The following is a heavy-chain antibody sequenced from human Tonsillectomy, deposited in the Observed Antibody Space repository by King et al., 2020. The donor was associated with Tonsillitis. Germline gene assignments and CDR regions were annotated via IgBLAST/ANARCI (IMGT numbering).Heavy chain of an antibody. Sequence: VQLQQWGAGLLKPSETLSLTCAVYGGSFSGYYWSWIRQPPGKGLEWIGEINHSGSTNYNPSLKSRVTISVDTSKNQFSLKLSSVTAADTAVYYCARGRAIFVLAGPVWFDPWGQGTLVTVSS. D-gene: IGHD3-3*01. CDR2: INHSGST. CDR1: GGSFSGYY. J-gene: IGHJ5*02. V-gene: IGHV4-34*01. CDR3: ARGRAIFVLAGPVWFDP.